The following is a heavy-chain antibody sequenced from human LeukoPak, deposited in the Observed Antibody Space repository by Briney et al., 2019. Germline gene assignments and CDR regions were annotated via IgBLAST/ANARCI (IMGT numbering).Heavy chain of an antibody. V-gene: IGHV4-4*02. CDR2: ISHSGST. CDR1: GGSISSSHW. J-gene: IGHJ4*02. D-gene: IGHD3-9*01. CDR3: ARRGDSVLYDILTGYPKHAFDY. Sequence: SGTLSLTCAVSGGSISSSHWWSWVRQPPGKGLEWIGEISHSGSTNYNPSLKSRVIISVDKSKNQFSLKLSSVTAADTAVYYCARRGDSVLYDILTGYPKHAFDYWGQGTLVTVSS.